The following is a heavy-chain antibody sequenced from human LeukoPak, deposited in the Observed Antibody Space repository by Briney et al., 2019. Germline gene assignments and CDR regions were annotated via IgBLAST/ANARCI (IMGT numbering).Heavy chain of an antibody. CDR3: AKEFTDCSSTSCYRYYYYGMDV. CDR1: GFTFSSYA. D-gene: IGHD2-2*01. CDR2: ISGSGGST. Sequence: SGGSLRLTCAASGFTFSSYAMSWVRQAPGKGLEWVSAISGSGGSTYYADSVKGRFTISRDNSKSTLYLQMNSLRAEDTAVYYCAKEFTDCSSTSCYRYYYYGMDVWGQGTTVTVSS. V-gene: IGHV3-23*01. J-gene: IGHJ6*02.